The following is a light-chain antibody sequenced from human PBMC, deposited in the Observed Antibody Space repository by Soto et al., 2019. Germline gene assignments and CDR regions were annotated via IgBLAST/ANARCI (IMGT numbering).Light chain of an antibody. V-gene: IGKV3-11*01. CDR1: QSIRSS. Sequence: EIVLTQSPATLSLSPGERATLSCRASQSIRSSLAWYQQKLGQAPRLLIYDASNRATGIPARFSGSGSGTDFTLTISSLEPEDFAGYYCQHRSNWPPECTVGQGTKLEI. CDR3: QHRSNWPPECT. J-gene: IGKJ2*02. CDR2: DAS.